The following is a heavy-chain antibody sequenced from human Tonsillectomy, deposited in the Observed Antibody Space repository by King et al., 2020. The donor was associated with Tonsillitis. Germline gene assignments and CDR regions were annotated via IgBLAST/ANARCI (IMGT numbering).Heavy chain of an antibody. CDR1: GGSFSGYY. CDR3: ARVVVPAAIRS. J-gene: IGHJ4*02. Sequence: VQLPQWGAGLLKPSETLSLTCAVYGGSFSGYYWSWIRQPPGKGRERSGEINHSGSTNYNPSLKSRVTVSVDTSKNQFSLKLSSVTAADTAVYYCARVVVPAAIRSWGQGTMVTVSS. D-gene: IGHD2-2*01. CDR2: INHSGST. V-gene: IGHV4-34*01.